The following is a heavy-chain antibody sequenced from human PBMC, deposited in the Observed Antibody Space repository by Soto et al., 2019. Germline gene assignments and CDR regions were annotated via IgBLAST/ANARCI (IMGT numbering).Heavy chain of an antibody. CDR2: ISYDGSNK. V-gene: IGHV3-30*18. CDR1: GFTFSSYG. D-gene: IGHD2-15*01. Sequence: QVQLVESGGGVVQPGRSLRLSCAASGFTFSSYGMHWVRQAPGKGLEWVAVISYDGSNKYYADSVKGRFTISRDNSKNPLYLQMNSLRAEDTAVYYCAKAMRAWYRGPDYWGQGTLVTVSS. CDR3: AKAMRAWYRGPDY. J-gene: IGHJ4*02.